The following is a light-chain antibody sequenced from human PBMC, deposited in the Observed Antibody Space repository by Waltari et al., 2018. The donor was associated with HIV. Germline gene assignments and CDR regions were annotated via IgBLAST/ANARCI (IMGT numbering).Light chain of an antibody. CDR3: ETWDDSLIGV. CDR2: DPI. V-gene: IGLV1-44*01. CDR1: DSNIGSHP. J-gene: IGLJ3*02. Sequence: QAVLTQQPSLSGAPGDTVSISCSGGDSNIGSHPVTWYQHMAGKAPRLVIYDPIRRHPGVPERFSSARSGASVSLTIRGLQFEDEATYFCETWDDSLIGVFGGGTHLTV.